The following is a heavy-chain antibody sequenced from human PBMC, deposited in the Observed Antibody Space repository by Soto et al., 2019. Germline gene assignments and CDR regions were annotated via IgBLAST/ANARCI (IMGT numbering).Heavy chain of an antibody. CDR3: AAEWDNWNNGGIYYSYGMDV. CDR1: GFTFTSSA. V-gene: IGHV1-58*01. CDR2: IVVGSGNT. J-gene: IGHJ6*02. D-gene: IGHD1-20*01. Sequence: QMQLVQSGPEVKKPGTSVKVSCKASGFTFTSSAVQWVRQARGQRLEWIGWIVVGSGNTNYAQKFQERVTITRDMATSTAYMELSSLRSEDTAVYYCAAEWDNWNNGGIYYSYGMDVWGQGTTVTVSS.